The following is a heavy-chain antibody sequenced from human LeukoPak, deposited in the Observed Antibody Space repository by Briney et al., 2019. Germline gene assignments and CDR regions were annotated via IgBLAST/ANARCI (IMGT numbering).Heavy chain of an antibody. Sequence: PGGSLRLSCAASGFTFSDYSMNWVRQAPGKGLEWMGGFDPEDGETIYAQKFQGRVTMTEDTSTDTAYMELSSLRSEDTAVYYCATETRVVVAATRYPPEFDYWGQGTLVTVSS. CDR3: ATETRVVVAATRYPPEFDY. CDR1: GFTFSDYS. J-gene: IGHJ4*02. CDR2: FDPEDGET. V-gene: IGHV1-24*01. D-gene: IGHD2-15*01.